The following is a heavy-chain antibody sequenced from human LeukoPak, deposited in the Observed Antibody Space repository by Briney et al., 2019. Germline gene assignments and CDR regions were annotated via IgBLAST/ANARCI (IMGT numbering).Heavy chain of an antibody. CDR2: IIPILGIA. D-gene: IGHD6-13*01. J-gene: IGHJ5*02. Sequence: SVKVSCKASGGTFSSYTISWVRQAPGQGLEWMGRIIPILGIANYAQKFQGRVTITADKSTSTAYMELSSLRSEDTAVYYCAREIAAAGIQCSQTWGQGTLVTVSS. CDR1: GGTFSSYT. CDR3: AREIAAAGIQCSQT. V-gene: IGHV1-69*02.